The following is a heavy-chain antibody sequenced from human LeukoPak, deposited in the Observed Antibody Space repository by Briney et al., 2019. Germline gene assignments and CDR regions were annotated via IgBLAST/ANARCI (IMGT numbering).Heavy chain of an antibody. CDR2: ISSSGSTI. D-gene: IGHD3-10*02. CDR3: AELGITMIGGV. CDR1: GFTFSTNY. Sequence: GGSLRLSCVVSGFTFSTNYMNWVRQAPGKGLEWVSYISSSGSTIYYADSVKGRFTISRDNAKNSLYLQMNSLRAEDTAVYYCAELGITMIGGVWGKGTTVTISS. V-gene: IGHV3-48*03. J-gene: IGHJ6*04.